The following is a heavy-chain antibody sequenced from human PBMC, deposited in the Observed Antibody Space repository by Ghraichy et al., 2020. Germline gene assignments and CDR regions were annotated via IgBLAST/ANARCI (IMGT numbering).Heavy chain of an antibody. Sequence: GSLSLTCTVSGGSISSYYWSWIRQPPGKGLEWIGYIYYSGSTNYNPSLKSRVTISVDTSKNQFSLKLSSVTAADTAVYYCAGAVAGNFDYWGQGTLVTVSS. CDR1: GGSISSYY. J-gene: IGHJ4*02. CDR2: IYYSGST. D-gene: IGHD6-19*01. CDR3: AGAVAGNFDY. V-gene: IGHV4-59*01.